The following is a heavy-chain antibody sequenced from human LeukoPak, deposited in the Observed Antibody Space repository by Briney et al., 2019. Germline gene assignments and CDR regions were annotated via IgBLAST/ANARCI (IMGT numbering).Heavy chain of an antibody. J-gene: IGHJ4*02. D-gene: IGHD3-3*01. CDR2: ISGDGDST. CDR3: AKEGTETIFSRYYFDY. V-gene: IGHV3-23*01. Sequence: PGGSLRLSCAASGFTFNNYAMSWVHQAPGKGLEWVSGISGDGDSTYYADSVKGRFTISRDNSKNTLYLQMNSLRADDTAVYYCAKEGTETIFSRYYFDYWGQGTLVTVSS. CDR1: GFTFNNYA.